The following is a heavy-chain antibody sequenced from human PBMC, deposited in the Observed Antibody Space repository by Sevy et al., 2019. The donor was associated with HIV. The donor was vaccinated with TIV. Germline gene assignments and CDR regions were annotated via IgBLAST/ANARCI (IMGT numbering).Heavy chain of an antibody. Sequence: GESLKISCKGSGYSFTSYWIGWVRQMPGKGLEWMGLIYPGDSDTRYSPSFQGQVTISADKSISTAYLQWSSLKASDTAMYYCARGILTGYYIDWFDPWGQGTLVTVSS. CDR1: GYSFTSYW. D-gene: IGHD3-9*01. J-gene: IGHJ5*02. CDR3: ARGILTGYYIDWFDP. V-gene: IGHV5-51*01. CDR2: IYPGDSDT.